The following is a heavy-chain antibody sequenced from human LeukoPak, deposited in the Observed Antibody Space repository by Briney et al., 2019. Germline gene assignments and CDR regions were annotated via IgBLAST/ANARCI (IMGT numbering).Heavy chain of an antibody. CDR1: GGSISSYY. CDR2: IYYSGST. Sequence: KPSETLSLTCTVSGGSISSYYWSCIRHPPGKGLEWIGYIYYSGSTNYNPSLKSRVTISVDTSKNQFSLKLSSVTAADTAVYYCARVHSSSWYIDYWGQGTLVTVSS. CDR3: ARVHSSSWYIDY. J-gene: IGHJ4*02. D-gene: IGHD6-13*01. V-gene: IGHV4-59*08.